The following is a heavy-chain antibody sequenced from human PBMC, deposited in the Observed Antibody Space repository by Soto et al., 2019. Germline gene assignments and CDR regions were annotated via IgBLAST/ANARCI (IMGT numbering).Heavy chain of an antibody. V-gene: IGHV3-48*02. D-gene: IGHD1-26*01. CDR3: AREDILGTRSFDY. CDR1: GLIFSDVW. CDR2: ISSNSATI. J-gene: IGHJ4*02. Sequence: GGSLRLSCAASGLIFSDVWMTWVRQAPGKGLEWVSYISSNSATIYDTDSGRGRFTISRDNAKNSLYLQMNSLRDEDTAVYYCAREDILGTRSFDYWGQGTLVTVSS.